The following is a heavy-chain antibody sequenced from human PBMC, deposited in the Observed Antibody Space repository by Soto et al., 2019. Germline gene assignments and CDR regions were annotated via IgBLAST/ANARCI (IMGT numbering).Heavy chain of an antibody. CDR3: ARHAVGTNWGSSNYFDY. Sequence: SETLSLTCTVSGGSISSSSYYWGWIRQPPGKGLEWIGSIYYSGSTYYNPSLKSRVTISVDTSKNQFSLKLSSVTAADTAVYYCARHAVGTNWGSSNYFDYWGQGTLVTVSS. D-gene: IGHD7-27*01. CDR2: IYYSGST. CDR1: GGSISSSSYY. J-gene: IGHJ4*02. V-gene: IGHV4-39*01.